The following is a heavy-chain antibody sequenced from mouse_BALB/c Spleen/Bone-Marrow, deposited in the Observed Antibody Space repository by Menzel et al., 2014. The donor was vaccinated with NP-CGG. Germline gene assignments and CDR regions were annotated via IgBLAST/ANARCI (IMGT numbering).Heavy chain of an antibody. J-gene: IGHJ2*01. CDR2: IWAGGSI. V-gene: IGHV2-9*02. CDR3: ARSPQRTTMIGY. D-gene: IGHD2-1*01. Sequence: VQLQQSGPGLVAPSQSLSITCTVSGFSLTSYGVHWVRQPPGKGLEWLGVIWAGGSINYNSALMSRLSISKDNSKSQVFLKMNSLQTDDTAMYYCARSPQRTTMIGYWGQGTTLTVSS. CDR1: GFSLTSYG.